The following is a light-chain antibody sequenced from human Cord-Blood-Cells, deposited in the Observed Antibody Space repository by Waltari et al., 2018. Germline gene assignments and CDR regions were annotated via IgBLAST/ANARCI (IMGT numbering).Light chain of an antibody. J-gene: IGKJ1*01. CDR2: AAS. CDR1: QSISSY. V-gene: IGKV1-39*01. CDR3: QQSYSTPQT. Sequence: DIQMTQSPSSLSASVGDRVTITCRASQSISSYLNWYQQKPGKAPKLLIYAASSLQSVVPSRFSGRGSGTDFTLTISSLQPEDFATYYCQQSYSTPQTFGQGTKVEIK.